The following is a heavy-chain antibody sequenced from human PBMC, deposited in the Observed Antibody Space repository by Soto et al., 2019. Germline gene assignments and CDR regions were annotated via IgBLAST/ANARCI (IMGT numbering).Heavy chain of an antibody. Sequence: GGSLRLSCAASGFTFSSYALHWVRQAPGKGLEWVAVISYDGKKKFYADSVKGRFTISRDNSKNTLYLQLSSLRSEDTAVYYCARGGTGTILYYYYGMDVWGQGTTVTVSS. CDR3: ARGGTGTILYYYYGMDV. D-gene: IGHD1-7*01. J-gene: IGHJ6*02. CDR2: ISYDGKKK. V-gene: IGHV3-30*04. CDR1: GFTFSSYA.